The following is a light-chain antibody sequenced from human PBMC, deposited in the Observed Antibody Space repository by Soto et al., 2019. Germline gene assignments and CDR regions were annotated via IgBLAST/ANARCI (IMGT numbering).Light chain of an antibody. Sequence: QSVLTQPASVSGSPGQSITHFCSGTSSDIGGYNYVSWYQHHPGKARKLIIYEVSYRPSGVSNRFSGSKSGNTASLTISGLQAEDEADYWCSSYTTANTLQLVFGGGTKLTVL. CDR3: SSYTTANTLQLV. J-gene: IGLJ2*01. CDR2: EVS. CDR1: SSDIGGYNY. V-gene: IGLV2-14*01.